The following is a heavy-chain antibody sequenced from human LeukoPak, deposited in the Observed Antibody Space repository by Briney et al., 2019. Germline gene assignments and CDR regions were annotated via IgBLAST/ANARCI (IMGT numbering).Heavy chain of an antibody. CDR3: ARDLSKGLGNLNAFDI. CDR1: GFTFSSYS. D-gene: IGHD7-27*01. J-gene: IGHJ3*02. CDR2: ISSSSSYI. V-gene: IGHV3-21*01. Sequence: GGSLRLSCAASGFTFSSYSMNWVRQAPGKGLEWVSSISSSSSYIYYADSVKGRFTISRDNAKNSLYLQMNSLRAEDTAVYYCARDLSKGLGNLNAFDIWGQGTMVTVSS.